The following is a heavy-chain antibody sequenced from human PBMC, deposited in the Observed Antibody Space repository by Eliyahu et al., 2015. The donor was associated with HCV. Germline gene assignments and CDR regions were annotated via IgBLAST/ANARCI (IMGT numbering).Heavy chain of an antibody. J-gene: IGHJ3*01. CDR2: ITSDGGST. CDR1: GFXFXSXA. Sequence: EVQLVESGGGLVQPGGSLRLSCSASGFXFXSXAMYWVRQAPGKGLEYVSGITSDGGSTYHADSVKGRFTISRDISKNTLYLQMNSLRAEDTAVYYCVKEYYYDSRSFYAHDAFDVWGQGTMVTVSS. D-gene: IGHD3-22*01. CDR3: VKEYYYDSRSFYAHDAFDV. V-gene: IGHV3-64D*06.